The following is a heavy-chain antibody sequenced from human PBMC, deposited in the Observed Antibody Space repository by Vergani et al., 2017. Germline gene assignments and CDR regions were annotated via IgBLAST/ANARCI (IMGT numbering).Heavy chain of an antibody. D-gene: IGHD2-8*02. V-gene: IGHV4-4*07. CDR2: LCPSGST. J-gene: IGHJ4*01. CDR1: GAPISYWC. CDR3: ATGAGPFDI. Sequence: QLQLQESGPGLVKTPETLSLTCSASGAPISYWCWSWLRQPAGKGLEWIGRLCPSGSTNYKPSLKSRVTMSIDTSKNQFSLKLTSVTAADTAVYYCATGAGPFDIWGHGTIVTVSS.